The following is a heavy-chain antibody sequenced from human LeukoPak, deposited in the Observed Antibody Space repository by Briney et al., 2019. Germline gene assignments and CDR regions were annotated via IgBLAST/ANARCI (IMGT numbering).Heavy chain of an antibody. J-gene: IGHJ4*02. Sequence: GGSLRLSCAASGFTFDDYAMHWVRQAPWKGLEWVSGISWNSGSIGYADSVKGRFTISRDNAKNSLYLQMNSLRAEDTAVYYCARGMTNPFDYWGQGTLVTVSS. V-gene: IGHV3-9*01. CDR1: GFTFDDYA. CDR2: ISWNSGSI. CDR3: ARGMTNPFDY. D-gene: IGHD4-11*01.